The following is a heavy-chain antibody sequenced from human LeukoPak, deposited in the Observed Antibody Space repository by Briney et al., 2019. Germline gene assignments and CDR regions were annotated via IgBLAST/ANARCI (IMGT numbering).Heavy chain of an antibody. Sequence: GGSLRLSCTASGFTFGDYATSWLRQAPGKGLEWVGFIRSKAYGGTTEYAASVKGRFTISRDDSKSIAYLQMNSLKTEDTAVYYCTRNPPIVVVVAADYWGQGTLVTVSS. D-gene: IGHD2-15*01. CDR3: TRNPPIVVVVAADY. CDR2: IRSKAYGGTT. CDR1: GFTFGDYA. J-gene: IGHJ4*02. V-gene: IGHV3-49*03.